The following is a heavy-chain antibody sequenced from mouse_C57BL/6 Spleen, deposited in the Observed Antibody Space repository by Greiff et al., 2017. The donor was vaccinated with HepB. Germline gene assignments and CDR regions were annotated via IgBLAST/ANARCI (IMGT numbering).Heavy chain of an antibody. CDR1: GYTFTDYE. D-gene: IGHD3-2*02. V-gene: IGHV1-15*01. Sequence: QVQLQQSGAELVRPGASVTLSCKASGYTFTDYEMHWVKQTPVHGLEWIGAIDPETGGTAYNQKYKGKAILTADKSSSTAYMERRSLTSEDSAVYYAAQATLAYWGQGTLVTVSA. CDR3: AQATLAY. J-gene: IGHJ3*01. CDR2: IDPETGGT.